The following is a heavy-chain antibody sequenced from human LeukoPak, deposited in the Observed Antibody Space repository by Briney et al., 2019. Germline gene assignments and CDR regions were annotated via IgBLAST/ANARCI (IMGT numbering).Heavy chain of an antibody. V-gene: IGHV3-7*01. CDR1: GFTFSSYA. J-gene: IGHJ6*03. CDR3: ARVVGYYYMDV. CDR2: IKQDGSEK. D-gene: IGHD3-10*01. Sequence: PGGSLRLSCAASGFTFSSYAMHWVRQAPGKGLEWVANIKQDGSEKYYVDSVKGRFTISRDNAKNSLYLQMNSLRAEDTAVYYCARVVGYYYMDVWGKGTTVTVSS.